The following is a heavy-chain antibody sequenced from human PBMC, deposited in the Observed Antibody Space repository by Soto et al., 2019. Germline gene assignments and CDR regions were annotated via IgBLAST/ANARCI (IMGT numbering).Heavy chain of an antibody. J-gene: IGHJ4*02. CDR1: GFTFSSYS. V-gene: IGHV3-48*02. CDR2: ISSSSSTI. Sequence: EVQLVESGGGLVQPGGSLRLSCAASGFTFSSYSMNWVRQAPGKGLEWVSYISSSSSTIYYADSVKGRFTISRDNAKNSLYLQMNSLRDEDTAVYYCAREPPPSSGWYGEGFDYWGQGTLVTVSS. D-gene: IGHD6-19*01. CDR3: AREPPPSSGWYGEGFDY.